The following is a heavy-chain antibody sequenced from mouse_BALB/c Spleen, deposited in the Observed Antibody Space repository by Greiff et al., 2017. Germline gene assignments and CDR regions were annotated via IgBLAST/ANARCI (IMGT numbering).Heavy chain of an antibody. Sequence: EVMLVESGGGLVQPGGSRKLSCAASGFTFSDYGMAWVRQAPGKGPEWVAFISNLAYSIYYADTVTGRFTISRENAKNTLYLEMSSLRSEDTAMYYCAREGDYYGSSSYYFDYWGQGTTLTVSS. D-gene: IGHD1-1*01. J-gene: IGHJ2*01. CDR2: ISNLAYSI. CDR1: GFTFSDYG. CDR3: AREGDYYGSSSYYFDY. V-gene: IGHV5-15*02.